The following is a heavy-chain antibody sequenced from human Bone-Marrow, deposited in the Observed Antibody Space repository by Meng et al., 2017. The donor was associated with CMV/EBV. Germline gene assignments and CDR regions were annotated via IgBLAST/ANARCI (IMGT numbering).Heavy chain of an antibody. CDR3: ARIPVPATEWGDY. V-gene: IGHV3-21*01. CDR1: GFTFSSYP. J-gene: IGHJ4*02. Sequence: GESLKISCAASGFTFSSYPMHWVRQAPGKGLEWVSSISSSSSYIYYADPVKGRFTISRDNAKNSLYLQMNSLRAEDTAVYYCARIPVPATEWGDYWGQGTLVTVSS. CDR2: ISSSSSYI. D-gene: IGHD2-2*01.